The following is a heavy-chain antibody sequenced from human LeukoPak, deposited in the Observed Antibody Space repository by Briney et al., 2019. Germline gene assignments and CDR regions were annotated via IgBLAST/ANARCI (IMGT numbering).Heavy chain of an antibody. CDR2: IYYSGSS. J-gene: IGHJ4*02. CDR1: GGSISSYY. V-gene: IGHV4-59*01. D-gene: IGHD3-22*01. CDR3: ARGGDSSGYYYPVFDY. Sequence: PAETLSLTCTVSGGSISSYYWSWIRQPPGKGLEWIGYIYYSGSSKYNPSLKRRVTISVDTSKNQFSLKLSSVTAADTAVYYCARGGDSSGYYYPVFDYWGQGTLVTASS.